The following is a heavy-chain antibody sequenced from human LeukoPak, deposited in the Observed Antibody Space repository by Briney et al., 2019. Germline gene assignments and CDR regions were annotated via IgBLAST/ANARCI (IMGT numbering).Heavy chain of an antibody. D-gene: IGHD4-11*01. V-gene: IGHV1-69*05. Sequence: ASVKVSCKASGGTFSSYAISWVRQAPGQGLEWMGRIIPIFGTANYAQKFQGRVTITTDESTSTAYMELSSLRSEGAAVYYCASGNYQFDPWGQGTLVTVSS. J-gene: IGHJ5*02. CDR1: GGTFSSYA. CDR2: IIPIFGTA. CDR3: ASGNYQFDP.